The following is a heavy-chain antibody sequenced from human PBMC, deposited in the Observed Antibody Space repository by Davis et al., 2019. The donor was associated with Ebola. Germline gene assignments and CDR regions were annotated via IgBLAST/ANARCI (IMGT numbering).Heavy chain of an antibody. J-gene: IGHJ4*02. V-gene: IGHV3-30-3*01. Sequence: PGGSLRLSCAVSGFTFSSYAMSWVRQAPGKGLEWVAVISYDGSNKYYADSVKGRFTISRDNSKNTLYLQMNSLRAEDTAVYYCARGLYSSGWYGRPIGYWGQGTLVTVSS. CDR2: ISYDGSNK. CDR1: GFTFSSYA. CDR3: ARGLYSSGWYGRPIGY. D-gene: IGHD6-19*01.